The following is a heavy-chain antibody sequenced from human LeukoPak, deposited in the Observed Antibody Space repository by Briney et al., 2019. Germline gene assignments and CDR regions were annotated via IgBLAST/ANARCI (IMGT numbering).Heavy chain of an antibody. CDR3: ARDSPGGSGYYLDY. V-gene: IGHV3-7*01. J-gene: IGHJ4*02. D-gene: IGHD3-22*01. CDR1: GFTFTNYW. Sequence: GGSLRLSCVASGFTFTNYWMNWVRQAPGKGLEWVASIKQDGSQKSYVDSVKGRFTISRDNAKNSLSLQMDSLRGEDTAVYYCARDSPGGSGYYLDYWGQGTLVTVSS. CDR2: IKQDGSQK.